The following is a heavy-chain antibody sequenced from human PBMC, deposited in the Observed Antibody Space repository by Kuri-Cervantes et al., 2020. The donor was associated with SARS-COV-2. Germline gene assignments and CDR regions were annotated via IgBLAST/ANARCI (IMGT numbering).Heavy chain of an antibody. D-gene: IGHD4-17*01. CDR2: ISYDGSNK. CDR3: ASNYGDYVREYYYYGMDV. Sequence: GESLKISCAASGFTFSSYAMHWVRQAPGKGLEWVAVISYDGSNKYYADSVKGRFTISRDNSKNMLYLQMNSLRAEDTAVCYCASNYGDYVREYYYYGMDVWGQGTTVTVSS. V-gene: IGHV3-30*01. J-gene: IGHJ6*02. CDR1: GFTFSSYA.